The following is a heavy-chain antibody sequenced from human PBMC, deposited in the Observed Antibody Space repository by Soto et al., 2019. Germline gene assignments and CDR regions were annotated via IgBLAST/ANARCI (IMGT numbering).Heavy chain of an antibody. CDR1: GYTFTSYG. CDR3: ARDRALELGDY. J-gene: IGHJ4*02. CDR2: ISADNGNS. Sequence: QVQLVQSGAEEMKPGASGQVSCKASGYTFTSYGISWVRQAPGQGLEWMGWISADNGNSNYAQKLQGRVTMTTDTSASTAYLELRSLRSDDTAVYYCARDRALELGDYWGQGTLVTVSS. D-gene: IGHD1-7*01. V-gene: IGHV1-18*01.